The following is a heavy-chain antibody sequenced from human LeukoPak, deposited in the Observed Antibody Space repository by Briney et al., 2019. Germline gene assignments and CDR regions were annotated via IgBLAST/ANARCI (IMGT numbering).Heavy chain of an antibody. CDR2: IKQDGSEK. D-gene: IGHD4-17*01. J-gene: IGHJ4*02. Sequence: GGSLRLSCAASGFTFSSYWMSWGRQAPGKGLEGVATIKQDGSEKYYVDSVKGRFTSSRDNSKNTLYLQMNSLRAEDTAVYYCVLSPPSYGDPVDYWGQGTLVTVSS. CDR1: GFTFSSYW. V-gene: IGHV3-7*03. CDR3: VLSPPSYGDPVDY.